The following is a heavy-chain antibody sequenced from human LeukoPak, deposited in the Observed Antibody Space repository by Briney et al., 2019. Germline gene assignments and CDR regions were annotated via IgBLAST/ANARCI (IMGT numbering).Heavy chain of an antibody. V-gene: IGHV4-59*08. CDR3: ARQLPPPDYGDYVWFDP. CDR2: IYYSGST. CDR1: GGSISSYY. D-gene: IGHD4-17*01. Sequence: SETLSLTCTVSGGSISSYYWSWIRQPPGKGLEWIGYIYYSGSTNYNPSLKSRVTISVDTSKNQFSLKLSPVTAADTAVYYCARQLPPPDYGDYVWFDPWGQGTLVTVSS. J-gene: IGHJ5*02.